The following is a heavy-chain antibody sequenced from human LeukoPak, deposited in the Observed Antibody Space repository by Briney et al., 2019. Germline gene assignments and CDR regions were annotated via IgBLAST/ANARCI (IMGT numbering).Heavy chain of an antibody. Sequence: ASVKVSCKASEYTFSGYYFSWMRRPPGQGLEGMGWIDPDNGNTNFAQKFQGRVTLTRATSISTVYMELTSLRFDDTAVYYCARGDDYGSPKLFTEWGQGTLVTVSS. CDR3: ARGDDYGSPKLFTE. CDR2: IDPDNGNT. CDR1: EYTFSGYY. J-gene: IGHJ4*02. D-gene: IGHD3-10*01. V-gene: IGHV1-2*02.